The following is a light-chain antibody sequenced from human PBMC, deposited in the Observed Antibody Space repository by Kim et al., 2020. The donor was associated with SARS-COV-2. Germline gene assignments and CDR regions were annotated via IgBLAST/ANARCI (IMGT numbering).Light chain of an antibody. CDR1: NLGDKY. Sequence: SVSPGQTASITCSGDNLGDKYACWYQQKPGQSPVLVIHQDSKRPSGIPERFSGSNSGNTATLTISGTQAMDEADYYCQAWDSSIVVFGGGTQLTVL. CDR2: QDS. V-gene: IGLV3-1*01. J-gene: IGLJ2*01. CDR3: QAWDSSIVV.